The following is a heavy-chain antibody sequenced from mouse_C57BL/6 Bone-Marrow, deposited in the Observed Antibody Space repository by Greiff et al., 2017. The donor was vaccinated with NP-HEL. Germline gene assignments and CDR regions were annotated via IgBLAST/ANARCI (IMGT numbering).Heavy chain of an antibody. CDR3: TRDGTLYYYAMDY. CDR1: GYTFTDYE. CDR2: IDPETGGT. J-gene: IGHJ4*01. D-gene: IGHD2-1*01. Sequence: QVQLQQSGAELVRPGASVTLSCKASGYTFTDYEMHWVKQTPVHGLEWIGAIDPETGGTAYNQKFKGKAILTADKSSSTAYMELRSLTSEDSAVYYCTRDGTLYYYAMDYWGQGTSVTVSS. V-gene: IGHV1-15*01.